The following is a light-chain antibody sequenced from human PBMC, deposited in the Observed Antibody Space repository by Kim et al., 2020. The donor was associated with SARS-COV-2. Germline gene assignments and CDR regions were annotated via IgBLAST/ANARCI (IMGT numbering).Light chain of an antibody. Sequence: GVTISCTGGSSNIGAGYDVHGYQQLPGTAPKLLIYGNSNRPSGVPDRFSGSKSGTSASLAITGLQAEDEADYYCQSYDSSLSGYVFGTGTKVTVL. CDR3: QSYDSSLSGYV. V-gene: IGLV1-40*01. J-gene: IGLJ1*01. CDR2: GNS. CDR1: SSNIGAGYD.